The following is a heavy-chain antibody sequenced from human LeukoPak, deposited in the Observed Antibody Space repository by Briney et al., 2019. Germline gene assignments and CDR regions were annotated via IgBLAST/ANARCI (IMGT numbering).Heavy chain of an antibody. CDR2: IIPILGIA. Sequence: SVKVSCKASGGTFSSYTISWVRQAPGQGLEWMGRIIPILGIANYAQKFQGRVTITADKSTSTAYMELSSLRSEDTAVYYCARDLSIAARNWFDPWGQGTLVAVSS. CDR3: ARDLSIAARNWFDP. CDR1: GGTFSSYT. J-gene: IGHJ5*02. V-gene: IGHV1-69*04. D-gene: IGHD6-6*01.